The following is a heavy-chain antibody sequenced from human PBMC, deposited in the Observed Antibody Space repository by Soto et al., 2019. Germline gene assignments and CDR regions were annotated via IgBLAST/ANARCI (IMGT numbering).Heavy chain of an antibody. CDR3: ARQRGYSGYDSLWFDP. J-gene: IGHJ5*02. V-gene: IGHV4-30-2*01. CDR1: GGSISSGGYS. CDR2: IYHSGST. Sequence: SETLSLTCAVSGGSISSGGYSWSWIRQPPGKGLEWIGYIYHSGSTYYNPPLKSRVTISVDRSKNQFSLKLSSVTAADTAVYYCARQRGYSGYDSLWFDPWGQGTMGTVSS. D-gene: IGHD5-12*01.